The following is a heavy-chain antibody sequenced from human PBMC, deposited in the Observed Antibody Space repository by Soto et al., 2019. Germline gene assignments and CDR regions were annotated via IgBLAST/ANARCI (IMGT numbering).Heavy chain of an antibody. V-gene: IGHV6-1*01. J-gene: IGHJ6*02. CDR3: ARDKTVTRGYGMDV. CDR2: TYYRSNWYT. CDR1: GGIVSSNSAA. Sequence: SQTLSLTFAISGGIVSSNSAAWDWIRQSPSIGLEWLGRTYYRSNWYTDYAVSVKSRITINPDTSENQFSLQLNSVTPEDTAVYYCARDKTVTRGYGMDVWGQGTTVTVSS. D-gene: IGHD4-17*01.